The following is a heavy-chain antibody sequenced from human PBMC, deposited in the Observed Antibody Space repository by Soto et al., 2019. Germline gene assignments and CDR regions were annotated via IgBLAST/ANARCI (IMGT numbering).Heavy chain of an antibody. J-gene: IGHJ3*02. CDR3: ASYGSGSYRAFDI. Sequence: SETLSLTCTVSGGSISSYYWSWIRQPPGKGLEWIGYIYYSGSTNYNPSLKSRVTISVDTSKNQFSLKLSSVTAADTAVYYCASYGSGSYRAFDIWGQGTMVTVSS. V-gene: IGHV4-59*01. CDR2: IYYSGST. CDR1: GGSISSYY. D-gene: IGHD3-10*01.